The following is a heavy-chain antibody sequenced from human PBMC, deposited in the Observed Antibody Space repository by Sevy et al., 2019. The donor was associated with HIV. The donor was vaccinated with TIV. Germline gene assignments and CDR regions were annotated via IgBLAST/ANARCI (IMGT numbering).Heavy chain of an antibody. Sequence: GGSLRLSCAASGFTFSSYSMNWVRQAPGKGLEWVSSISSSSSYIYYADSVKGRFTISRDNAKNPLYLQLNSLRAEDTAVYYCARSAAIVVVPAAMGDYYYGMDVWGQGTTVTVSS. CDR1: GFTFSSYS. V-gene: IGHV3-21*01. J-gene: IGHJ6*02. D-gene: IGHD2-2*01. CDR2: ISSSSSYI. CDR3: ARSAAIVVVPAAMGDYYYGMDV.